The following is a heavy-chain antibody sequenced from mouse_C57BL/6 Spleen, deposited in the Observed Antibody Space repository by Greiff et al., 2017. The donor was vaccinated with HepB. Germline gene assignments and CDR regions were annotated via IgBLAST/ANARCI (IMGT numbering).Heavy chain of an antibody. D-gene: IGHD1-1*01. V-gene: IGHV1-4*01. CDR1: GYTFTSYT. CDR2: INPSSGYT. Sequence: VQLQQSGAELARPGASVKMSCKASGYTFTSYTMHWVKQRPGQGLEWIGYINPSSGYTKYNQKFKDKATLTADKSSSTAYMQLSRLPSDDSAVYYCASHYGSSHWYFDVWGTGTTVTVSS. J-gene: IGHJ1*03. CDR3: ASHYGSSHWYFDV.